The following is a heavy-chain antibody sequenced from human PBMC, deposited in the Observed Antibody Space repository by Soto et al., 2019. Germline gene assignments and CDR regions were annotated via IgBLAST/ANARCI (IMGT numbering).Heavy chain of an antibody. CDR1: GESISSSSYY. CDR2: IYYSGRT. D-gene: IGHD2-21*02. Sequence: SETLSLTCIVSGESISSSSYYWGWIRQPPGKGLEWIGSIYYSGRTYYNPSFKSRVTISIDTSENQFSLKLSSVTATDTAVYYCARQRTTVVTQAYFDHWGQGALVTVSS. J-gene: IGHJ4*02. CDR3: ARQRTTVVTQAYFDH. V-gene: IGHV4-39*01.